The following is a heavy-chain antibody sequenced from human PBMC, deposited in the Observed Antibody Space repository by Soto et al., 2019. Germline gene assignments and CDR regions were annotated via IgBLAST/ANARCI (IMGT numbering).Heavy chain of an antibody. Sequence: GGSLRPSCAASGFTFSNYNMNWVRQAPGKGLEWVSYISSSSDTVYYADSVKGRFTISRDNAKNSLFLQMSSLRDEDTAVYYCARDGGYSSSWYVFDYWGQGSLVTGSS. J-gene: IGHJ4*02. CDR1: GFTFSNYN. D-gene: IGHD6-13*01. CDR3: ARDGGYSSSWYVFDY. CDR2: ISSSSDTV. V-gene: IGHV3-48*02.